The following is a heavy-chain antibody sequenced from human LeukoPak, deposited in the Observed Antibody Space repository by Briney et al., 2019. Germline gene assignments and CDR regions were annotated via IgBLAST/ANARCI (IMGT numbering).Heavy chain of an antibody. Sequence: GGSLRLSCVASGFTFSSYWMHWVRQPPGKGPVWVSRINTDGSSSSYADSVKGRFTISRDNAKNSLYLQMNSLRAEDTGVYYCARDPPDYWGQGILVTVSS. CDR3: ARDPPDY. CDR2: INTDGSSS. J-gene: IGHJ4*02. CDR1: GFTFSSYW. V-gene: IGHV3-74*01.